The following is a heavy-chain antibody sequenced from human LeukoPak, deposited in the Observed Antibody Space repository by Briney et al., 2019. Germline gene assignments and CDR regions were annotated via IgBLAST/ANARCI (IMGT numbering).Heavy chain of an antibody. CDR2: INHSGST. V-gene: IGHV4-34*01. CDR1: SGSFSGYY. J-gene: IGHJ4*02. D-gene: IGHD3-16*01. Sequence: SETLSLTCAVYSGSFSGYYWSWIRQPPGKGLEWIGEINHSGSTNYNPSLKSRVTISVDTSKNQFSLKLSSVTAADTAVYYCAIIAGGTQGIDYWGQGTLVTVSS. CDR3: AIIAGGTQGIDY.